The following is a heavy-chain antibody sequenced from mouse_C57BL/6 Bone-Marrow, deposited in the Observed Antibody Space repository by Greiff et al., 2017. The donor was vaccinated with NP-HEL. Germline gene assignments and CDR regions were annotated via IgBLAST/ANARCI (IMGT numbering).Heavy chain of an antibody. J-gene: IGHJ3*01. V-gene: IGHV3-6*01. CDR3: AREVGYDGYLFAY. Sequence: EVHLVESGPGLVKPSQSLSLTCSVTGYSITSGYYWNWIRQFPGNKLEWMGYISYDGSNNYNPSLKNRISITRDTSKNQFFLKLNSVTTEDTATYYCAREVGYDGYLFAYWGQGTLVTVSA. CDR2: ISYDGSN. CDR1: GYSITSGYY. D-gene: IGHD2-3*01.